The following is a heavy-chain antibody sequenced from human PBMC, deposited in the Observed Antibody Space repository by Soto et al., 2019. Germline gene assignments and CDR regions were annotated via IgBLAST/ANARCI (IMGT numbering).Heavy chain of an antibody. CDR2: INAGNGNT. V-gene: IGHV1-3*05. Sequence: QGQLVQSGAEEKKPGASVKVSCKASGYTFTGYAMHWVRQAPGQRLEWMGWINAGNGNTKYSQKFQGRVTITRDTSASTAYMELSSLRSEDTAVYYCARSAVSPFGGLIGPFDYWAQGNLVTVSS. D-gene: IGHD3-16*02. CDR3: ARSAVSPFGGLIGPFDY. CDR1: GYTFTGYA. J-gene: IGHJ4*02.